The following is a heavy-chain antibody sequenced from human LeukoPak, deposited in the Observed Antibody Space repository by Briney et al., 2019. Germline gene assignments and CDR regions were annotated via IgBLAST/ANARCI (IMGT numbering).Heavy chain of an antibody. CDR3: ARGSDFFDY. V-gene: IGHV3-30*03. CDR1: GFTFTNYG. J-gene: IGHJ4*02. CDR2: ITYDGYYK. Sequence: GTSLRLSCAASGFTFTNYGMHWVRQAPGKGLEWVALITYDGYYKYYSDSVKGRFTISSDTSKNTLYLQMNSLRAEDTAVYYCARGSDFFDYWGQGTLVTVSS.